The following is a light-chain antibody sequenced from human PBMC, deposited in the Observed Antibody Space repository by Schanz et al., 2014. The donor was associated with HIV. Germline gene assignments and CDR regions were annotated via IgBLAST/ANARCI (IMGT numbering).Light chain of an antibody. V-gene: IGLV2-14*03. CDR1: NNDIGSYTY. J-gene: IGLJ1*01. Sequence: QSALTQPASVSGSPGQSITVSCTGTNNDIGSYTYVAWYQQYPGKAPKLMIYDVSNRPSGVSSRFSGSKSGNTASLTISGLQAEDEADYYCCSYTTTSTYVFGAGTKLTVL. CDR3: CSYTTTSTYV. CDR2: DVS.